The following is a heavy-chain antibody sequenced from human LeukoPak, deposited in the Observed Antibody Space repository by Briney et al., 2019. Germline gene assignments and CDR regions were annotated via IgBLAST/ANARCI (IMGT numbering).Heavy chain of an antibody. CDR1: GFTFSSYS. Sequence: GGSLRLSCAASGFTFSSYSMNWVRQAPGKGLEWVSSISSSSSYIYYADSVKGRFTISRDNAKNSLCLQMNSLRAEDTAVYYCASSGACGGSCYSGAFDIWGQGTMVTVSS. CDR2: ISSSSSYI. J-gene: IGHJ3*02. D-gene: IGHD2-15*01. CDR3: ASSGACGGSCYSGAFDI. V-gene: IGHV3-21*01.